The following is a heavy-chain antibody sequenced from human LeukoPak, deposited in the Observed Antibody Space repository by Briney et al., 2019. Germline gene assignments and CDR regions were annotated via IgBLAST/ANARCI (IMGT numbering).Heavy chain of an antibody. D-gene: IGHD1-26*01. J-gene: IGHJ4*02. CDR1: GGSISSSSYY. V-gene: IGHV4-39*01. CDR2: IYYSGTT. Sequence: PSETLSLTCTVSGGSISSSSYYWGWIRQPPGKGLEWIGFIYYSGTTHYNPSLKSRVTMSVATSNNQFSLRLSSVTAADTAIYYCARHSGASPHYFDYWGQGALVTVSS. CDR3: ARHSGASPHYFDY.